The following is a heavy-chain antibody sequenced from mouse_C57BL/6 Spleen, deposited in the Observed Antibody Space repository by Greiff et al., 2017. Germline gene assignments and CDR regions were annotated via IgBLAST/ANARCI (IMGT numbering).Heavy chain of an antibody. J-gene: IGHJ4*01. CDR2: IHPNSGST. Sequence: QVQLKQPGAELVKPGASVKLSCKASGYTFTSYWMHWVKQRPGQGLEWIGMIHPNSGSTNYNEKFKSKATLTVDKSSSTAYMQLSSLTSEDSAVYYCARPHYDYDGYAMDYWGQGTSVTVSS. D-gene: IGHD2-4*01. CDR1: GYTFTSYW. CDR3: ARPHYDYDGYAMDY. V-gene: IGHV1-64*01.